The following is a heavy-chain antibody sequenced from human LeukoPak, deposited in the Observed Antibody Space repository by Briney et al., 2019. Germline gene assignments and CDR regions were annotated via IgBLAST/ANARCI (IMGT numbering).Heavy chain of an antibody. Sequence: GGSLRLSCAASGFTFSSYAMSWVRQAPGKGLEWVSAISGSGGSTFYAYSVKGRFTISRDNSKNTLYLQMNSLRAEDTAVYYCAKDAARTIRYCDWFTLADYSGQGALVTVSS. CDR1: GFTFSSYA. D-gene: IGHD3-9*01. J-gene: IGHJ4*02. V-gene: IGHV3-23*01. CDR3: AKDAARTIRYCDWFTLADY. CDR2: ISGSGGST.